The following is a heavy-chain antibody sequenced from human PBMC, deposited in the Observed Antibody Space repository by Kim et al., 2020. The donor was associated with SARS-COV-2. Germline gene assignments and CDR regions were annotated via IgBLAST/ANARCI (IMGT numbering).Heavy chain of an antibody. V-gene: IGHV4-59*01. D-gene: IGHD1-1*01. J-gene: IGHJ3*02. CDR2: IYYSGST. CDR3: ARDAITRGDAFDI. Sequence: SETLSLTCTVSGGSISSYYWSWIRQPPGKGLEWIGYIYYSGSTNYNPSLKSRVTISVDTSKNQFSLKLSSVTAADTAVYYCARDAITRGDAFDIWGQGTMVTVSS. CDR1: GGSISSYY.